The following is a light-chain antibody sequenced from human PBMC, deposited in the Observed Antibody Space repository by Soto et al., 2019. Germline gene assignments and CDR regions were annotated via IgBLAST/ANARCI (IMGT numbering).Light chain of an antibody. V-gene: IGLV2-14*01. CDR3: CSYTSSSTR. J-gene: IGLJ1*01. Sequence: QSALAQPASVFGSPGQSITISCAGTSSDGGSYNYVSWYQQHPGRAPKPMFYEVSNRPSGVSSRFSCSKSGNTASLTISGLQAEDEADYYFCSYTSSSTRFGTGTKAPS. CDR2: EVS. CDR1: SSDGGSYNY.